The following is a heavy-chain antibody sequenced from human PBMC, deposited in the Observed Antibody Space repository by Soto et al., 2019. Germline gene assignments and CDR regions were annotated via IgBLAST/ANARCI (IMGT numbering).Heavy chain of an antibody. Sequence: GESLKISCKGSGYSFTSYWIGWVRQATGKGLEWVSGIGTAGDTYYVGSVKGRFTISRENAKNSLYLQMNSPRAEDTAVYYCARVKSSGWYYFDYWGQGTLVTVSS. CDR2: IGTAGDT. V-gene: IGHV3-13*01. D-gene: IGHD6-19*01. J-gene: IGHJ4*02. CDR3: ARVKSSGWYYFDY. CDR1: GYSFTSYW.